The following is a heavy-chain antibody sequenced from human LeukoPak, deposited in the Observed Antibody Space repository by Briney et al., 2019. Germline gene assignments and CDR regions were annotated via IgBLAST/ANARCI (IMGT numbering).Heavy chain of an antibody. D-gene: IGHD3-10*01. CDR3: AKDVMHYGSGRPFYMDV. CDR2: IRYNGKDT. V-gene: IGHV3-30*02. CDR1: GFIFNSYG. Sequence: PGGSLRLSCRASGFIFNSYGMHWVRQAPAKGLEWMSFIRYNGKDTYYAGSVRGRFTIFRDNSKNTLFLQMNSLTSEDTAVYYCAKDVMHYGSGRPFYMDVWGKGTTVTISS. J-gene: IGHJ6*03.